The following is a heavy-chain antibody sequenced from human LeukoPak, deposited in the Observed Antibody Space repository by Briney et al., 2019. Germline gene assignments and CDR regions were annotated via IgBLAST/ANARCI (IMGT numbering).Heavy chain of an antibody. J-gene: IGHJ4*02. Sequence: ASVKVSCKASGYTFTSYGITWVRQAPGQGLEWMGWISAYNANTNYAQKLQGRVTMTTDTSTSTAYMELRSLRSDDTAVYYCARDFCSSTSCYKTFGYWGQGTLVTVSS. CDR3: ARDFCSSTSCYKTFGY. V-gene: IGHV1-18*01. D-gene: IGHD2-2*02. CDR2: ISAYNANT. CDR1: GYTFTSYG.